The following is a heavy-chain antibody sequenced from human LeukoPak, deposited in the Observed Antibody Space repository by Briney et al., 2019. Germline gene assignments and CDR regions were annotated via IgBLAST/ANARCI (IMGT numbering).Heavy chain of an antibody. V-gene: IGHV4-31*03. CDR2: IYYSGST. CDR1: GGSISSGGYC. Sequence: PSQTLSLTCTVSGGSISSGGYCWSWIRQHPGKGLEWIGYIYYSGSTYYNPSLKSRFTISVDTSKNQFSLKLSSVTAADTAVYYCARSQYYYDSSGWLFDYWGQGTLVTVSS. J-gene: IGHJ4*02. CDR3: ARSQYYYDSSGWLFDY. D-gene: IGHD3-22*01.